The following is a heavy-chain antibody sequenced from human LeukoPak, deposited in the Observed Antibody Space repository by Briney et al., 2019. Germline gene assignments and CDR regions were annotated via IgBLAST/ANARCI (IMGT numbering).Heavy chain of an antibody. Sequence: SETLSLTCTVSGGSISSYYWSWIRQPAGKGLECIGRIHTSGNTDYNPSLKSRVTMSVDTSKNQFSLKVRSVTVADTAVYYCAREGSATARPFVSNDYRGQGILVTVSS. CDR2: IHTSGNT. J-gene: IGHJ4*02. V-gene: IGHV4-4*07. D-gene: IGHD6-6*01. CDR3: AREGSATARPFVSNDY. CDR1: GGSISSYY.